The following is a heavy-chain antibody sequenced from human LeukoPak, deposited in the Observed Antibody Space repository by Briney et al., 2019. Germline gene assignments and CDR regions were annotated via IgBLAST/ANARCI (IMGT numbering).Heavy chain of an antibody. Sequence: ASVKVSCKVSGYTLTELSMHWVRQAPGKGLEWMGGFDPEDGETIYAQKFQGRVTMAEDTSTDTAYMELSSLRSEDTAVYYCATVTASVSDAFDYWGQGTLVTVSS. J-gene: IGHJ4*02. CDR2: FDPEDGET. V-gene: IGHV1-24*01. CDR3: ATVTASVSDAFDY. CDR1: GYTLTELS. D-gene: IGHD1-20*01.